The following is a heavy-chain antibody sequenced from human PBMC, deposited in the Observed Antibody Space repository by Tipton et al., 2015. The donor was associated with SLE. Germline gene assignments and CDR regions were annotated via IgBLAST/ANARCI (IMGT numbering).Heavy chain of an antibody. CDR2: IYNSGGT. Sequence: TLSLTCLVSGGSISRGTYYWSWIRQHPGKGPEWIGYIYNSGGTYYNPSLKSRVTISIDTSKNQFSLKLNSVTAADTAVYYCARVGLITPDAFDIWGEGTMVTVSS. D-gene: IGHD5-24*01. J-gene: IGHJ3*02. V-gene: IGHV4-31*03. CDR3: ARVGLITPDAFDI. CDR1: GGSISRGTYY.